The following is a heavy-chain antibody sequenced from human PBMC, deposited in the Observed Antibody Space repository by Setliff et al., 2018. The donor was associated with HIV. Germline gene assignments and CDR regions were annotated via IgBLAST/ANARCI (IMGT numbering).Heavy chain of an antibody. V-gene: IGHV3-74*03. J-gene: IGHJ4*02. D-gene: IGHD3-22*01. CDR2: INSDGTST. Sequence: PGGSLRLSCAASGFTFSPYWMHWVRQAPGKGLVWVSRINSDGTSTTYADSVKGRFTISRDNAKNTLYQQMNSLRAEDTAVYYCARDLSYDYDRSSDTFDYWGQGTLVTVSS. CDR1: GFTFSPYW. CDR3: ARDLSYDYDRSSDTFDY.